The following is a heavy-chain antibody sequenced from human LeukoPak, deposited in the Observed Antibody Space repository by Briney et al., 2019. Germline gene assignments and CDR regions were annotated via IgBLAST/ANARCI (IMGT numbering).Heavy chain of an antibody. Sequence: SETLSLICTTSGAPISRFYWSWVRQPPGKGLEWIGDIYNGVPTFFNPSLKSRVTLSVDTSKTQFSLQLASVTAADTAVHYCVQTTGWPGFDYWGQGILVTVSS. CDR2: IYNGVPT. CDR3: VQTTGWPGFDY. V-gene: IGHV4-4*09. CDR1: GAPISRFY. J-gene: IGHJ4*02. D-gene: IGHD6-19*01.